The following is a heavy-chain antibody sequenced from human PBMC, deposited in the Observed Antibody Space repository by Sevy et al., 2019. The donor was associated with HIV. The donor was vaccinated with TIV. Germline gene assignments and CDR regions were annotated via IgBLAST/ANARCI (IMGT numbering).Heavy chain of an antibody. J-gene: IGHJ4*02. D-gene: IGHD3-10*01. CDR3: ARQSGGITMVRGPTPFN. V-gene: IGHV4-39*01. CDR2: IYYSGST. CDR1: GGSISSSSYY. Sequence: TLSLTCTVSGGSISSSSYYWGWIRQPPGKGLEWIGSIYYSGSTYYNPSLKSRVTISVDTSKNQFALKLSSVTAADTAVYYCARQSGGITMVRGPTPFNWGQGTLVTVSS.